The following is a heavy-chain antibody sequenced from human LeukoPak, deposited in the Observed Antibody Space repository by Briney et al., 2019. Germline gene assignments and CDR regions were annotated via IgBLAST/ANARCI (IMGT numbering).Heavy chain of an antibody. V-gene: IGHV3-23*01. CDR2: FSGSGSST. Sequence: PGGSLRLSCAASGFTFSNFGMSWVRQAPGKGLEWVSSFSGSGSSTYYADSVKGRFSVSRDNSKNTLYLQMTSLRAEDTAVYYCARGGSGSYYYWGQGTLVTVSS. J-gene: IGHJ4*02. CDR3: ARGGSGSYYY. D-gene: IGHD1-26*01. CDR1: GFTFSNFG.